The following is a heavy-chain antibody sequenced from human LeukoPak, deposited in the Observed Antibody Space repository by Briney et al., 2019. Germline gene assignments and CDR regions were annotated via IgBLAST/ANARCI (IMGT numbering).Heavy chain of an antibody. V-gene: IGHV4-34*01. CDR1: GGSFSVYY. Sequence: SETLSLTCAVYGGSFSVYYWSWIRQPPGKGLEWIGEISRGGSTNYSPSLKSRVTISLDTSKNRVSLKLSSVTAADTAMYYCGLSTTKATTRTIDYWGQGALVTVSS. CDR3: GLSTTKATTRTIDY. CDR2: ISRGGST. J-gene: IGHJ4*02. D-gene: IGHD4-17*01.